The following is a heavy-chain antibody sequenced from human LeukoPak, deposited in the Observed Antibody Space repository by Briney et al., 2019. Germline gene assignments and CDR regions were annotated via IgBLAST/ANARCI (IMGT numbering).Heavy chain of an antibody. CDR1: GYTFTSYY. CDR3: ARAPNCSGGSCLRGYFDY. J-gene: IGHJ4*02. Sequence: ASVKVSCKASGYTFTSYYMHWVRQAPGQGLEWMGIINPSGGSTSYAQKFQGRVTMTRDTSTNTVYMELSSLRSEDTAVYYCARAPNCSGGSCLRGYFDYWGQGTLVTVSS. D-gene: IGHD2-15*01. V-gene: IGHV1-46*01. CDR2: INPSGGST.